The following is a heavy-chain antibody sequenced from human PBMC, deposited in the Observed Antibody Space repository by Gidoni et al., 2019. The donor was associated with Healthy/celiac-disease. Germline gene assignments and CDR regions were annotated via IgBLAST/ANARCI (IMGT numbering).Heavy chain of an antibody. Sequence: EVQLVESGGGLVKPGGSLRLSCAASGFTFSNAWMSWVRQAPGKGLEWVGRIKSKTDGGTTDYAAPVKGRFTISRDDSKNTLYLQMNSLKTEDTAVYYCTTETLYYDFWSGYYYWGQGTLVTVSS. J-gene: IGHJ4*02. CDR3: TTETLYYDFWSGYYY. D-gene: IGHD3-3*01. V-gene: IGHV3-15*01. CDR2: IKSKTDGGTT. CDR1: GFTFSNAW.